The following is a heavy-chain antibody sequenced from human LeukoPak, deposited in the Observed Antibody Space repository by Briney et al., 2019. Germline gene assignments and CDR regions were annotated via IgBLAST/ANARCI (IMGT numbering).Heavy chain of an antibody. J-gene: IGHJ6*04. CDR1: GYTFTSYD. Sequence: ASVKVSCKASGYTFTSYDIHWVRQATGQGLEWMGRMNPNRGDTDYAQKFQGRVTMTRDTSTSTVYMELSSLRSEDTAVYYCARYSSISAADVWGKGTTVTVSS. CDR3: ARYSSISAADV. CDR2: MNPNRGDT. V-gene: IGHV1-8*01. D-gene: IGHD6-13*01.